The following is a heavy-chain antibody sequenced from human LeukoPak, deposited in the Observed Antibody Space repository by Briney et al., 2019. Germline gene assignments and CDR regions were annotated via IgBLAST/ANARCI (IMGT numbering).Heavy chain of an antibody. CDR1: GYTFTHFY. D-gene: IGHD4-11*01. J-gene: IGHJ4*02. CDR3: VRSFDYSDFY. CDR2: INPNTGGT. V-gene: IGHV1-2*06. Sequence: ASVNVSCKASGYTFTHFYIHWVRQPPGQGLEWMGRINPNTGGTNFAQKLQDRVTVTRDTSISTAYLELSSLTSGDTAVHHCVRSFDYSDFYWGQGTLVTVS.